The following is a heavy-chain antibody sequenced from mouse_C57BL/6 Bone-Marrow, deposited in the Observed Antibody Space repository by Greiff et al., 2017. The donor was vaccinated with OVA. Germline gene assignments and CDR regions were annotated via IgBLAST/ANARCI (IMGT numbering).Heavy chain of an antibody. CDR1: GFNIKDDY. V-gene: IGHV14-4*01. CDR2: IDPENGDT. Sequence: EVQLQQSGAELVRPRASVKLSCTASGFNIKDDYMHWVKQRPEQGLEWIGWIDPENGDTEYASKFQGKATITADTSSNTAYLQLSSLTSEDTAVYYCTPYDYDETYWGQGTLVTVSA. J-gene: IGHJ3*01. CDR3: TPYDYDETY. D-gene: IGHD2-4*01.